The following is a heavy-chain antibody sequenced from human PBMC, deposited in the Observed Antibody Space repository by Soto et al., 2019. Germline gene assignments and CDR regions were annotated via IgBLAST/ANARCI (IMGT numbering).Heavy chain of an antibody. V-gene: IGHV3-30*18. D-gene: IGHD1-20*01. J-gene: IGHJ4*01. CDR1: GFTFSSHG. Sequence: GGSLRLSCAASGFTFSSHGMHWVRQAPGKGPEWVAVISSDGSKKYYADSVKGRFTISRDDSKNTLYLQMDSLRPEDRAVYYCAKAPMVTGTKPYYFDYWGHGTLVTVSS. CDR2: ISSDGSKK. CDR3: AKAPMVTGTKPYYFDY.